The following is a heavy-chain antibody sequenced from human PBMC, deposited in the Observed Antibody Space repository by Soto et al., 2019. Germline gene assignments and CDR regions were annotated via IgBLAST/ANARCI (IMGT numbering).Heavy chain of an antibody. Sequence: ASVKVSCKASGYTFTSYGISWVRQAPGQGLEWMGWISAYNGNTNYAQKLQGRVTMTTDTSTSTAYMELRSLRSDDTAVYYCARDRLQLRPGGDYYYGMDVWGQGTTVTVSS. CDR3: ARDRLQLRPGGDYYYGMDV. D-gene: IGHD1-1*01. J-gene: IGHJ6*02. CDR2: ISAYNGNT. V-gene: IGHV1-18*04. CDR1: GYTFTSYG.